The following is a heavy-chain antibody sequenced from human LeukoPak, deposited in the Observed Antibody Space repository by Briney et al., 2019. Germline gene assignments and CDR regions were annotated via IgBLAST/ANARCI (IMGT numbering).Heavy chain of an antibody. CDR3: ARYPRNYYDSSGYPPYYFDY. Sequence: GASVKLSCTASGATFSSYAISWVRQAPGQGLEWMGGIIPIIGTANYAQKFQGRVTITADESTSTAYMELSSLRSEDTAVYYCARYPRNYYDSSGYPPYYFDYWGQGTLVTVSS. J-gene: IGHJ4*02. D-gene: IGHD3-22*01. CDR1: GATFSSYA. CDR2: IIPIIGTA. V-gene: IGHV1-69*13.